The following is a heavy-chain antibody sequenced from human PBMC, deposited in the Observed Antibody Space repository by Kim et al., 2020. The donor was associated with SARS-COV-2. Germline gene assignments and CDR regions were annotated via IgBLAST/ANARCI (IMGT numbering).Heavy chain of an antibody. V-gene: IGHV3-33*06. CDR3: AKVWGSGWYYFDY. CDR1: GFTFSSYG. D-gene: IGHD6-19*01. J-gene: IGHJ4*02. Sequence: GGSLRLSCAASGFTFSSYGMHWVRQAPGKGLEWVAVIWYDGSNKYYADSVKGRFTISRDNSKNTLYLQMNSLRAEDTAVYYCAKVWGSGWYYFDYWGQGTLVTVSS. CDR2: IWYDGSNK.